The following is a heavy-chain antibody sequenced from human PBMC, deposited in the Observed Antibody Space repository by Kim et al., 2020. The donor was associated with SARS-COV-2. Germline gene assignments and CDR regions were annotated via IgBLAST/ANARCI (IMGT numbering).Heavy chain of an antibody. CDR1: GFTFSNAW. D-gene: IGHD3-22*01. CDR3: TTALYDSSGYYYVDY. CDR2: IKSKTDGGTT. Sequence: GGSLRLSCAASGFTFSNAWMSWVRQAPGKGLEWVGRIKSKTDGGTTDYAAPVKGRFTISRDDSKNTLYLQMNSLKTEDTAVYYCTTALYDSSGYYYVDYWGQGTLVTVSS. J-gene: IGHJ4*02. V-gene: IGHV3-15*01.